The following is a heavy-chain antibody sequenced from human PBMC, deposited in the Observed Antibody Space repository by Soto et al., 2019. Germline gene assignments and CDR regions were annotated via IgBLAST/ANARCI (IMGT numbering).Heavy chain of an antibody. CDR2: IYWDDDK. CDR1: GFSLTTSGAA. CDR3: GHRATLTFFGLVINNGTRFDP. D-gene: IGHD3-3*01. Sequence: QITLKESGPTLVRPTETLTLTCTFSGFSLTTSGAAVGCIRQPPGKALEWLALIYWDDDKRYSPSLKNRLSITKATSKNQVGLTLADVASPDTATYYCGHRATLTFFGLVINNGTRFDPCGPGTLVTVSS. J-gene: IGHJ5*02. V-gene: IGHV2-5*02.